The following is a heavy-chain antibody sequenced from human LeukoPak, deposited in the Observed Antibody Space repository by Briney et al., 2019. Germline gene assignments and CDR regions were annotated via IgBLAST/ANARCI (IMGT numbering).Heavy chain of an antibody. V-gene: IGHV4-34*01. Sequence: TSETLSLTCAVYGGSFSGYYWSWIRQPPGKGLEWIGEINHSGSTNYNPSLKSRVTISVDTSKNQFSLNLSSVTAAGTAVYYCARQRGYCSGGSCYGMFGYWGQGTLVTVSS. CDR2: INHSGST. D-gene: IGHD2-15*01. CDR1: GGSFSGYY. CDR3: ARQRGYCSGGSCYGMFGY. J-gene: IGHJ4*02.